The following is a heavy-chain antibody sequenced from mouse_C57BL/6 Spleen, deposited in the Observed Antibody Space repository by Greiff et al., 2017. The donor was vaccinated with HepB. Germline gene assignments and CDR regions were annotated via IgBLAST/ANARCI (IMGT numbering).Heavy chain of an antibody. D-gene: IGHD2-4*01. CDR2: IHPNSGST. CDR3: ARGSIYYDYLYAMDY. CDR1: GYTFTSYW. J-gene: IGHJ4*01. Sequence: QVQLQQPGAELVKPGASVKLSCKASGYTFTSYWMHWVKQRPGQGLEWIGMIHPNSGSTNYNEKFKSKATLTADKSSSTAYMQLSSLTSEDSAVYYCARGSIYYDYLYAMDYWGQGTSVTVSS. V-gene: IGHV1-64*01.